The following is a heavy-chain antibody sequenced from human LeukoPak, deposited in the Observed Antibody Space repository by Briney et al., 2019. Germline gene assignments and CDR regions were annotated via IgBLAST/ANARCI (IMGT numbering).Heavy chain of an antibody. V-gene: IGHV4-30-4*01. Sequence: SETLSLTCTVSGGSLSSGNYYWSWVRQPPGEGLEWIGYIYYSGTTYYNPSLKSRVTISVDTSRNQFSLELTSVTAADTAVYYCARYGDYSIDSWGQGTLVTVSS. CDR2: IYYSGTT. CDR1: GGSLSSGNYY. D-gene: IGHD4-17*01. CDR3: ARYGDYSIDS. J-gene: IGHJ4*02.